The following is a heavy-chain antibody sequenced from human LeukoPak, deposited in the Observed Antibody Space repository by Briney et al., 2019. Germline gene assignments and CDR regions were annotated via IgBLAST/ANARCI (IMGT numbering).Heavy chain of an antibody. CDR2: IDANGAGT. Sequence: PGGSLRLSCVASGFTFSSYAMTWVRQAPGKGLEWVSSIDANGAGTFYADSVKGRFSISRDNAKNTLGLQMHSLTAEDTAVYYCAKDQSYYNWFDPWGQGTLVTVSS. V-gene: IGHV3-23*01. CDR1: GFTFSSYA. CDR3: AKDQSYYNWFDP. J-gene: IGHJ5*02. D-gene: IGHD3-10*01.